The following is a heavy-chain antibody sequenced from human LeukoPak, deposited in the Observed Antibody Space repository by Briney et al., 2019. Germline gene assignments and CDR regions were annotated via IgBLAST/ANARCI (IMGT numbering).Heavy chain of an antibody. CDR1: GFTFSSYA. D-gene: IGHD2-2*02. CDR2: ILYDDGSNK. CDR3: ARESGGNTPYYFDY. V-gene: IGHV3-30*04. Sequence: GGSLRLSCAASGFTFSSYALHWVRQAPGKGLEWVAVILYDDGSNKYYADSVKGRFTNSRDNSKNTLYLQMNSLRTEDTAVYYCARESGGNTPYYFDYWGQGTLVTVSS. J-gene: IGHJ4*02.